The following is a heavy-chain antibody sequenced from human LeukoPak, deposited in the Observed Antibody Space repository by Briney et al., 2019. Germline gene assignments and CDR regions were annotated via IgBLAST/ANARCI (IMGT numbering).Heavy chain of an antibody. CDR3: AVGSSSWYVY. J-gene: IGHJ4*02. V-gene: IGHV1-69*01. CDR2: IIPIFGTA. Sequence: ASVKVSCTASGGTFSSYAISWVRQAPGQGLEWMGGIIPIFGTANYAQKFQGRVTITADESTSTAYMELSSLRSEDTAVYYCAVGSSSWYVYWGQGTLVTVSS. D-gene: IGHD6-13*01. CDR1: GGTFSSYA.